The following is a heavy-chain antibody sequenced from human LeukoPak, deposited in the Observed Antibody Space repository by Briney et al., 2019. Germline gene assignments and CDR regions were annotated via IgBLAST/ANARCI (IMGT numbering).Heavy chain of an antibody. CDR3: ARDGHYDSSGYSNDAFDI. J-gene: IGHJ3*02. Sequence: GASVKVSCKASGYTFTSYYMHWVRQAPGQGLEWMGIINPSGGSTSYAQKFQGRVTMTRDTSTITVYMELSSLRSEDTAVYYCARDGHYDSSGYSNDAFDIWGQGTMVTVSS. CDR1: GYTFTSYY. D-gene: IGHD3-22*01. CDR2: INPSGGST. V-gene: IGHV1-46*01.